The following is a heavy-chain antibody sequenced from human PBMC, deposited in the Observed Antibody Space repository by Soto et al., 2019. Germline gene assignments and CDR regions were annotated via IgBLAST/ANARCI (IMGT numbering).Heavy chain of an antibody. CDR1: GFTFSSYS. CDR3: ARAAYCGGDCYGINDAFDI. Sequence: EVQLVESGGGLVQPGGSLRLSCAASGFTFSSYSMNWVRQAPGKGLEWVSYISSSGSTIFYEDSVKGRFTISRDNAKNSLYLQMNSLRAEDTAVYYCARAAYCGGDCYGINDAFDIWGQGTMFTVSS. CDR2: ISSSGSTI. J-gene: IGHJ3*02. V-gene: IGHV3-48*01. D-gene: IGHD2-21*02.